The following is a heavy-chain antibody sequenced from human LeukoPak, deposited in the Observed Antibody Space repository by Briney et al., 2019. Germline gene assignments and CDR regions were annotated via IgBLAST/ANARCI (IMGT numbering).Heavy chain of an antibody. D-gene: IGHD6-19*01. V-gene: IGHV1-2*02. CDR3: ARGVDISAWYDLTRHQYPYMDV. J-gene: IGHJ6*03. CDR1: GYTFTGFY. Sequence: GASVKVSCKTSGYTFTGFYLHWLRQAPGQSLEWMGYINPNTGGSKYAPKLQDRVTMTRDNSISTGYMELKSLTSDDPAVYFCARGVDISAWYDLTRHQYPYMDVWGKGTTVTISS. CDR2: INPNTGGS.